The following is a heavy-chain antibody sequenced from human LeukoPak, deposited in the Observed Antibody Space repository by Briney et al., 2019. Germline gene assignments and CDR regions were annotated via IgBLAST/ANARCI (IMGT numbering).Heavy chain of an antibody. V-gene: IGHV3-30*04. Sequence: GGSLRLSCAASGFTFSSYAMHWVRQAPGKGLEWVAVISYDGSNKYYADSVKGRFTISRDNAKNSLSLQINSLRGEDTAVYYCAKDYVWSCDYWGPGILVIVSS. J-gene: IGHJ4*02. CDR3: AKDYVWSCDY. CDR1: GFTFSSYA. D-gene: IGHD3-16*01. CDR2: ISYDGSNK.